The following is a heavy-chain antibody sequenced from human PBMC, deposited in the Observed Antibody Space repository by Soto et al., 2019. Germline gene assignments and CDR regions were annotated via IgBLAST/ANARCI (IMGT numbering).Heavy chain of an antibody. J-gene: IGHJ4*01. CDR2: MNPNSGNT. CDR1: GYTFTSYD. CDR3: ARFLSSSWYGGGY. D-gene: IGHD6-13*01. Sequence: QVQLVQSGAEVKKPGASVKVSCKASGYTFTSYDINWVRQATGQGLEWMGWMNPNSGNTGYAQKFQGRVTMTRNTSRSTAYMELSSLSSEDTAVYYCARFLSSSWYGGGYWCHGTLVTVSS. V-gene: IGHV1-8*01.